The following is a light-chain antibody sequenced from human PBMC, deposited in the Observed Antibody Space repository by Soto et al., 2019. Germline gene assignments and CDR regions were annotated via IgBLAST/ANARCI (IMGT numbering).Light chain of an antibody. CDR1: SSNIGSRT. J-gene: IGLJ2*01. Sequence: QAVVTQPPSASGTPGQRVTISCSGSSSNIGSRTVNWYQQFPGSAPTLLIYDNNKRPSGIPDRFSGSKSGTSGTLDITGLQTGDEADYYCATWDGSLPGEVFGGGTKLTVL. V-gene: IGLV1-51*01. CDR2: DNN. CDR3: ATWDGSLPGEV.